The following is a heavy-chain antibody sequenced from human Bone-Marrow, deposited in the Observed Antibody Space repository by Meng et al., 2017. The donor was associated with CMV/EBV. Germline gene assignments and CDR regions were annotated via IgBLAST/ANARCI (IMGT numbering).Heavy chain of an antibody. CDR2: ITPSGSHI. J-gene: IGHJ6*02. V-gene: IGHV3-21*01. Sequence: GESLKISCAASGFTFSSYAMSWVRQAPGKGLEWVSSITPSGSHIYYIDSVEGRFTISRDNAKNALYLQMESLRAEDTALYYCARATLRDLYGMDVWGQGPTVTVSS. CDR3: ARATLRDLYGMDV. CDR1: GFTFSSYA.